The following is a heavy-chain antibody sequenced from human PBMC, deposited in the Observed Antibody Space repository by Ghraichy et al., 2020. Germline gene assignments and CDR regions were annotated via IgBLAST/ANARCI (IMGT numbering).Heavy chain of an antibody. Sequence: GESLNISCAASGFTFSSYSMNWVRQAPGKGLEWVSSISSSSSYIYYADSVKGRFTISRDNAKNSLYLQMNSLRAEDTAVYYCARDLGDYYDSSGPRVLWGQGTMVTVSS. D-gene: IGHD3-22*01. CDR1: GFTFSSYS. V-gene: IGHV3-21*01. J-gene: IGHJ3*01. CDR3: ARDLGDYYDSSGPRVL. CDR2: ISSSSSYI.